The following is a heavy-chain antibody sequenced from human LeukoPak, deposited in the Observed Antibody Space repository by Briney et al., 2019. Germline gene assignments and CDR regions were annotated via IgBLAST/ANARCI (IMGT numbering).Heavy chain of an antibody. Sequence: GGSLRLSCAASGFTSSSYAMHWVRQAPGKGLEWVAVISYDGSNKYYADSVKGRFTISRDNSKNTLYLQMNSLRAEDTAVYYCARDQRADYVWGSYRYNYFDYWGQGTLVTVSS. V-gene: IGHV3-30-3*01. J-gene: IGHJ4*02. CDR2: ISYDGSNK. D-gene: IGHD3-16*02. CDR1: GFTSSSYA. CDR3: ARDQRADYVWGSYRYNYFDY.